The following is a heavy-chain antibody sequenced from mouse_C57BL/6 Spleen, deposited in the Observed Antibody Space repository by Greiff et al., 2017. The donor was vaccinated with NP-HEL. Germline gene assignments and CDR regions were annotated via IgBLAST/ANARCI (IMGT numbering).Heavy chain of an antibody. J-gene: IGHJ4*01. Sequence: QVQLKQSGAELVRPGSSVKLSCKASGYTFTSYWMHWVKQRPIQGLEWIGNIDPSDSETHYNQKFKDKATLTVDKSSSTAYMQLSSLTSEDSAVYYCARFRSYAMDYWGQGTSVTVAS. CDR3: ARFRSYAMDY. V-gene: IGHV1-52*01. CDR2: IDPSDSET. CDR1: GYTFTSYW. D-gene: IGHD3-2*02.